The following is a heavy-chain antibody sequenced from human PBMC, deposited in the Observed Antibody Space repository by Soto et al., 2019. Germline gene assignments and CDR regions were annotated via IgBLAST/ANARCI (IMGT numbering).Heavy chain of an antibody. D-gene: IGHD2-21*02. CDR2: VYHTGDT. J-gene: IGHJ5*02. CDR1: GGTVSSSHW. CDR3: AREIVTAGGNNYFDP. V-gene: IGHV4-4*02. Sequence: SETLSLTCGVSGGTVSSSHWWSWVRQSPGGGLEWIGNVYHTGDTNLNPSLQSRVTISVDKSNNQFSLRLNSLTAADTAVYFCAREIVTAGGNNYFDPWGPGALVTVSS.